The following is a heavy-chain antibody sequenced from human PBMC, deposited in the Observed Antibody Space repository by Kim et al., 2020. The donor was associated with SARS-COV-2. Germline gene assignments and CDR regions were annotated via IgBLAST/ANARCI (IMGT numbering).Heavy chain of an antibody. V-gene: IGHV3-23*01. D-gene: IGHD3-16*02. J-gene: IGHJ6*02. CDR2: ISGSGGST. CDR3: AKEMIYDYVWGSYRGYYGMDV. Sequence: GGSLRLSCAASGFTFSSYAMIWVRQAPGKGLEWVSAISGSGGSTYYADSVKGRFTISRDNSKNTLYLQMNSLRAEDTAVYYCAKEMIYDYVWGSYRGYYGMDVWGQGTTVTVSS. CDR1: GFTFSSYA.